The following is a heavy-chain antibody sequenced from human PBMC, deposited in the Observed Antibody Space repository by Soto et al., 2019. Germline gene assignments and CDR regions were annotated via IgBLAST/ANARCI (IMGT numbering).Heavy chain of an antibody. V-gene: IGHV3-30*18. CDR3: ENGGGYDCFDY. D-gene: IGHD5-12*01. CDR2: ISYDGSNK. CDR1: GFTFSSYG. Sequence: QPRGSLRLSCAASGFTFSSYGMHWVRQAPGKGLEWVAVISYDGSNKYYADSVKGRFTISRDNSKNTLYLQMNSLRAEDTAVYYGENGGGYDCFDYWGQRTLVTVSS. J-gene: IGHJ4*02.